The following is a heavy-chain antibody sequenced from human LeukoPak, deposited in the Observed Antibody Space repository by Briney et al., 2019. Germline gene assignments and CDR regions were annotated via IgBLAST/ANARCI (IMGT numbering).Heavy chain of an antibody. D-gene: IGHD6-19*01. CDR3: ARSYSSGWADAFDI. J-gene: IGHJ3*02. Sequence: SQTLSLTCTVSGGSFSSYYWSWIRQPPGKGLEWIGYIYYSGSTNYNPSLKSRVTILVDTSKNQFSLKLSSVTAADTAVYYCARSYSSGWADAFDIWGQGTMVTVSS. CDR1: GGSFSSYY. CDR2: IYYSGST. V-gene: IGHV4-59*01.